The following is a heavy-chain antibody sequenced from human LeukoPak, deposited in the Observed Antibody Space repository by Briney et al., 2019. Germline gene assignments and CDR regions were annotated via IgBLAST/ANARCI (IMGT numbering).Heavy chain of an antibody. CDR2: RWYDGSER. Sequence: GGSLRLSCAASGFTFSSYGMHWVRQAPGKGLEWVAVRWYDGSERYYADSVKGRFTISRDNSRNTAYLQMNSLRVEDTAVYFCARDARRAFDIWGQGTMVTVSS. J-gene: IGHJ3*02. CDR3: ARDARRAFDI. CDR1: GFTFSSYG. V-gene: IGHV3-33*08.